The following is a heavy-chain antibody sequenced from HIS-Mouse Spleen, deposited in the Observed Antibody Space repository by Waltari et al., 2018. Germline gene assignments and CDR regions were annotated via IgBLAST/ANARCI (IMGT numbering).Heavy chain of an antibody. CDR1: GFTFSSYG. V-gene: IGHV3-30*18. CDR2: ISYDGSNK. Sequence: QVQLVESGGGVVQPGRSLRLSCAASGFTFSSYGMHWVRQAPGKGLEWVAVISYDGSNKYYADSVKDRFTISRDNSKNTLYLQMNSLRAEDTAVYYCAKDRLYDSSGYYFDAFDIWGQGTMVTVSS. D-gene: IGHD3-22*01. J-gene: IGHJ3*02. CDR3: AKDRLYDSSGYYFDAFDI.